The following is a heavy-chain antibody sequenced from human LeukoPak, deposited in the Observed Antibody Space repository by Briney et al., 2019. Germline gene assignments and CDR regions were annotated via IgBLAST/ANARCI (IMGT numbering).Heavy chain of an antibody. Sequence: ASVKVSCKASGGTFSSYAISWVRQAPGQGLEWMGGIIPIFGTANYAQKFQGRVTITADESTSTAYMELSSLRSEDTAVYYCARDIGGADFWSGHYGSDWFDPWGQGTLVTVSS. J-gene: IGHJ5*02. D-gene: IGHD3-3*01. CDR2: IIPIFGTA. V-gene: IGHV1-69*13. CDR1: GGTFSSYA. CDR3: ARDIGGADFWSGHYGSDWFDP.